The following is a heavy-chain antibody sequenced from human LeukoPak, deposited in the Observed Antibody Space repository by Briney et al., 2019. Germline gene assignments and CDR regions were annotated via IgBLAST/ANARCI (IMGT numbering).Heavy chain of an antibody. CDR1: GYTFTSYY. CDR2: INPSGGST. V-gene: IGHV1-46*01. D-gene: IGHD3-22*01. CDR3: ARDPERYYYDSSGYSFGY. J-gene: IGHJ4*02. Sequence: ASVKVSCKASGYTFTSYYMHWVRQAPGQGREWMGIINPSGGSTSYAQKFQGRVTMTRDTSTSTVYMELSSLRSEDTAVYYCARDPERYYYDSSGYSFGYWGQGTLVTVSS.